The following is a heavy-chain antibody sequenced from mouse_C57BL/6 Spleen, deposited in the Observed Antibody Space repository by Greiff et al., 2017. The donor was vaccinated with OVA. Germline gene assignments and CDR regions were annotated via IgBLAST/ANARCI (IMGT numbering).Heavy chain of an antibody. J-gene: IGHJ2*01. CDR3: ARVYDYDGGSYFDY. Sequence: VQLQESGPGLVQPSQSLSITCTVSGFSLTSYGVHWVRQSPGKGLEWLGVIWSGGSTDYNAAFISRLSISKDNSKSQVFFKMNSLQADDTAIYYCARVYDYDGGSYFDYWGQGTTLTVSS. V-gene: IGHV2-2*01. D-gene: IGHD2-4*01. CDR1: GFSLTSYG. CDR2: IWSGGST.